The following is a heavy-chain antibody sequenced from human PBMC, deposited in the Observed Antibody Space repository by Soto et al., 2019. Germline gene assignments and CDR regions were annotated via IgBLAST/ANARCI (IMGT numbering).Heavy chain of an antibody. D-gene: IGHD3-22*01. J-gene: IGHJ3*02. CDR2: IWYDGSNK. CDR1: GFTFSSYG. Sequence: QVQLVESGGGVVQPGRSLRLSCAASGFTFSSYGMHWVRQAPGKGLEWVAVIWYDGSNKYYADSVKGRFTISRDNSKNTLYLQMNSLRAEDTAVYYCARESYYYDSSGYGRDIWGQGTMVTXSS. CDR3: ARESYYYDSSGYGRDI. V-gene: IGHV3-33*01.